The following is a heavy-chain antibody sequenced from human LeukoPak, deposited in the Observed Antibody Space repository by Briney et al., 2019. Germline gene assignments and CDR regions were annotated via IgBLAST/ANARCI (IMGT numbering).Heavy chain of an antibody. CDR2: INSDGSST. J-gene: IGHJ1*01. Sequence: GGSLRLSCAASGFTFSSYWMHWVRQAPGKGLVWVSRINSDGSSTSYADSVKGRFTISRDNAKNTLYLQMNSLRAEDTAVYYCARDRFGPAAPKKVVVTAAPHWGQGTLVTVSS. CDR3: ARDRFGPAAPKKVVVTAAPH. V-gene: IGHV3-74*01. CDR1: GFTFSSYW. D-gene: IGHD2-21*02.